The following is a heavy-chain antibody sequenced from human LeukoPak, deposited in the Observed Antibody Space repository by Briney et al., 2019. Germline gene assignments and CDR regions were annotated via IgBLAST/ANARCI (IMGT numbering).Heavy chain of an antibody. CDR3: ATYGSGSENYYYYYYMDV. D-gene: IGHD3-10*01. V-gene: IGHV1-69*05. CDR1: GGTFSSYA. J-gene: IGHJ6*03. CDR2: IIPIFGTA. Sequence: ASVKVSCKASGGTFSSYAISWVRQAPGQGLEWMGGIIPIFGTANYAQKFQGRVTITTDESTSTAYTELSSLRSEDTAVYYCATYGSGSENYYYYYYMDVWGKGTTVTVSS.